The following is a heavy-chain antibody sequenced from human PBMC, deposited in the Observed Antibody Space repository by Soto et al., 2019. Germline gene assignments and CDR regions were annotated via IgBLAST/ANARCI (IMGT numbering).Heavy chain of an antibody. CDR3: ARGVPGHYGFDV. CDR1: GFTFSSYW. D-gene: IGHD1-1*01. Sequence: EVQLVESGGGLVQPGGSLRLSCAASGFTFSSYWMHWVRQAPGKGLVWVSRIKYDGGSANYADSVKGRFNISRDNAENTVYLQMNSLRAEDTAVYYCARGVPGHYGFDVWGQGTMVTVSS. V-gene: IGHV3-74*01. CDR2: IKYDGGSA. J-gene: IGHJ3*01.